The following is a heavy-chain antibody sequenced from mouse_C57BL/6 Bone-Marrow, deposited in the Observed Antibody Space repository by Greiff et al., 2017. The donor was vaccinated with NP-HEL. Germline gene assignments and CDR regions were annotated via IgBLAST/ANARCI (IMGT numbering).Heavy chain of an antibody. Sequence: QVHVKQSGPELVKPGASVKISCKASGYAFSSSWMNWVKQRPGKGLEWIGRIYPGDGDTNYNGKFKGKATLTADKSSSTAYMQLSSLTSEDSAVYCCARNPAYYSNYNWYFDVWGTGTTVTVSS. CDR1: GYAFSSSW. V-gene: IGHV1-82*01. CDR2: IYPGDGDT. CDR3: ARNPAYYSNYNWYFDV. D-gene: IGHD2-5*01. J-gene: IGHJ1*03.